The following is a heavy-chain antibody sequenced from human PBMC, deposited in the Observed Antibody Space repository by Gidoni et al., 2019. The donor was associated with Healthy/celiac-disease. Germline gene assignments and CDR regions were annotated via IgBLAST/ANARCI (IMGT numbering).Heavy chain of an antibody. Sequence: EVQLVESGGVVVQPGGSLRLSCAASGFTFDDYNMHWVRQAPGKGLEGVYLISWDGGSTYYADSVKGRFTISRDNSKNSLYLQMNSLRTEDTALYYCAKDKEQWLATSHYFDYWGQGTLVTVSS. J-gene: IGHJ4*02. V-gene: IGHV3-43*01. D-gene: IGHD6-19*01. CDR3: AKDKEQWLATSHYFDY. CDR2: ISWDGGST. CDR1: GFTFDDYN.